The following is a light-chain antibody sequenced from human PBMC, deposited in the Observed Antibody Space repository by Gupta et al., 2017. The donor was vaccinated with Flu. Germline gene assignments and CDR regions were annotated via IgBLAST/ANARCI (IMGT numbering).Light chain of an antibody. Sequence: QSALTQPASVSGSPGQSITISCTGTSSDVGGYNYVSWYQQHPGKAPKLMIYDVSNRPSGVSNRFSGSKSGNTACLTISGLQDEDEADYYCSSYTSSSTLVFGTGTKVTVL. V-gene: IGLV2-14*01. J-gene: IGLJ1*01. CDR1: SSDVGGYNY. CDR3: SSYTSSSTLV. CDR2: DVS.